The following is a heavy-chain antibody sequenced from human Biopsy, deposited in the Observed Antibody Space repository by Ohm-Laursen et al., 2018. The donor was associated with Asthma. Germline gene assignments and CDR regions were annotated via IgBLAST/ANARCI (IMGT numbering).Heavy chain of an antibody. Sequence: SVKVSCKASGYIFSNYAIHWVRQAPGQRLEWMGWINAGNGNTKYSQKFQGRVTISRDTSASTAYMDLSSLRSEDTAVYYCARTYYDFLTGQVNDAFDIWGQGTMVTVSS. CDR1: GYIFSNYA. D-gene: IGHD3-9*01. J-gene: IGHJ3*02. V-gene: IGHV1-3*01. CDR2: INAGNGNT. CDR3: ARTYYDFLTGQVNDAFDI.